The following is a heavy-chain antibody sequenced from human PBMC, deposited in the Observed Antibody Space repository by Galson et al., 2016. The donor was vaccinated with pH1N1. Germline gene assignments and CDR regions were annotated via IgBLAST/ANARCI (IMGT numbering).Heavy chain of an antibody. V-gene: IGHV3-7*01. Sequence: SLRLSCAASGFTFSTYWMHWVRQAPGKGLEWVANIKQDGSEKYYLDSVKGRFTISRDNAKESLFLQMNSLRAEDTAVYYGAKGGLAPGDYWGQGTLVTVSS. D-gene: IGHD6-19*01. CDR2: IKQDGSEK. CDR1: GFTFSTYW. J-gene: IGHJ4*02. CDR3: AKGGLAPGDY.